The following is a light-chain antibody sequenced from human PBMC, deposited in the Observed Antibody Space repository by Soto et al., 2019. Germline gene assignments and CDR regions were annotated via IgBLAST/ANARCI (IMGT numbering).Light chain of an antibody. V-gene: IGKV1-5*03. CDR1: QNINTY. CDR2: KAS. Sequence: DIQMTQSPYSLSAAVGDRVTIACRASQNINTYLNWYQQKPGKAPKLLIYKASSLESGVPSRFSGSGSGTEFTLTINSLQPDDFATYYCQQYNSYSPWTFGQGTKVDIK. J-gene: IGKJ1*01. CDR3: QQYNSYSPWT.